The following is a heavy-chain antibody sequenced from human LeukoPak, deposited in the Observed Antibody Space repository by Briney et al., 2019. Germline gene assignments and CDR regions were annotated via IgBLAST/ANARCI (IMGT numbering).Heavy chain of an antibody. CDR1: GFTFSSYS. CDR3: ARGVYYQLLDVDY. J-gene: IGHJ4*02. CDR2: ISYHESNK. D-gene: IGHD2-2*01. Sequence: PGGSLRLSCTASGFTFSSYSLYWVRQAPGKGLECVAVISYHESNKYYADSVKGRFTISRDNAKNSLYLQMNSLRAEDTAVYDCARGVYYQLLDVDYWGQGTLVTVSS. V-gene: IGHV3-30-3*01.